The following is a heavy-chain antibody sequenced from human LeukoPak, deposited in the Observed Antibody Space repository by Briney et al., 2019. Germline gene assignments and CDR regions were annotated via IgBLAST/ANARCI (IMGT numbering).Heavy chain of an antibody. D-gene: IGHD5-24*01. CDR3: ARGEQEMATMSIDY. Sequence: PGGSLRLSCAASGFTFSTYSMNWVRQAPGKGLEWVSYTSSLGSTIYYADSVKGRFTIFRDNAKNSLYLQMDGLRAEDTAVYYCARGEQEMATMSIDYWGQGTLVTVSS. CDR2: TSSLGSTI. V-gene: IGHV3-48*01. J-gene: IGHJ4*02. CDR1: GFTFSTYS.